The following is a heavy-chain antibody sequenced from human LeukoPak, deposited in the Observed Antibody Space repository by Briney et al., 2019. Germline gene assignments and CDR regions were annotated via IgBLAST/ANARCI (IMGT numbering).Heavy chain of an antibody. CDR2: ISSSSSCI. CDR1: GFTFSSYS. J-gene: IGHJ4*02. Sequence: GGSLRLSCAASGFTFSSYSMNWVRQAPGKGLEWVSSISSSSSCIYYADSVKGRFTISRDNAKNSLYLQMNSLRAEDTAVYYCDRGEGPRTPIAVAAGWGQGTLVTVSS. D-gene: IGHD6-19*01. V-gene: IGHV3-21*01. CDR3: DRGEGPRTPIAVAAG.